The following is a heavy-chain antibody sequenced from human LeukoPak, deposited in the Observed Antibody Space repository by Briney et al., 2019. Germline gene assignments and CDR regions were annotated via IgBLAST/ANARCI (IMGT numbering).Heavy chain of an antibody. CDR1: GGSFSGYY. CDR2: INHSGST. J-gene: IGHJ5*02. Sequence: SETLSLTCAVYGGSFSGYYWSWIRQPPGKGLEWIGEINHSGSTNYNPSLKSRVTISVDTSKNQFSLKLSSVTAADTAVYYCARGQHLGSYIWFDPWGQGTQVTVSS. D-gene: IGHD7-27*01. CDR3: ARGQHLGSYIWFDP. V-gene: IGHV4-34*01.